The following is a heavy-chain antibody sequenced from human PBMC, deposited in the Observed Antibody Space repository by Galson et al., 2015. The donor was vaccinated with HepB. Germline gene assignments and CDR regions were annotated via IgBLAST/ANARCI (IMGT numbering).Heavy chain of an antibody. CDR1: GFTFSNAW. V-gene: IGHV3-15*01. D-gene: IGHD3-22*01. Sequence: SLRLSCAASGFTFSNAWMSWVRQAPGKGLEWVGRIKSKTDGGTTDYAAPVKGRFTISRDDSKNTLYLQMNSLKTEDTAVYYCTTDYRGYYDSSGYYYYYGMDVWGQGTTVTVSS. CDR2: IKSKTDGGTT. CDR3: TTDYRGYYDSSGYYYYYGMDV. J-gene: IGHJ6*02.